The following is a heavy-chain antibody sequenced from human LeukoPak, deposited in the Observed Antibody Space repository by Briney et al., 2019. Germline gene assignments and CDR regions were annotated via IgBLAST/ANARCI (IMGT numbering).Heavy chain of an antibody. D-gene: IGHD2-2*01. J-gene: IGHJ3*02. Sequence: GESLKISCKGSGYSFTTYWLAWVRQMPGKGLEWMGIIYPGDSDTRYSPSFQGQVTISADKSISTAYLQWSSLKASDTAMYYCAKGYCSSSRCRDAFDIWGQGTMVTVSS. CDR2: IYPGDSDT. CDR3: AKGYCSSSRCRDAFDI. CDR1: GYSFTTYW. V-gene: IGHV5-51*01.